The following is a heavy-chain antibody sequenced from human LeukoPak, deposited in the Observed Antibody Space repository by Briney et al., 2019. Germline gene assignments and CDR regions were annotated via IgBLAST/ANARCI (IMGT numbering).Heavy chain of an antibody. J-gene: IGHJ4*02. V-gene: IGHV4-59*01. CDR1: GGSISSYY. CDR2: IYYSGST. D-gene: IGHD6-13*01. Sequence: PSEALSLTCTVSGGSISSYYWSWIRQPPGKGLEWIGDIYYSGSTNYNPSLKSRVTISVDTSKNQFSLKLSSATAADTAVYYCARASPAGQLAPEYWGQGTLVTVSS. CDR3: ARASPAGQLAPEY.